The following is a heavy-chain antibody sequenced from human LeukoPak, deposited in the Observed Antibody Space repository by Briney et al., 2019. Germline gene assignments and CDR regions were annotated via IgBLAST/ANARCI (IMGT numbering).Heavy chain of an antibody. D-gene: IGHD3-10*01. CDR1: GFTFSSYG. V-gene: IGHV3-33*01. CDR2: IWYDGSNK. J-gene: IGHJ6*02. Sequence: GGSLRLSCAASGFTFSSYGMHWVRQAPGKGLEWVAVIWYDGSNKYYADSVKGRFTISRDNSKNTLYLQMNSLGAEDTAVYYCARDIIQYGMDVWGQGTTVTVSS. CDR3: ARDIIQYGMDV.